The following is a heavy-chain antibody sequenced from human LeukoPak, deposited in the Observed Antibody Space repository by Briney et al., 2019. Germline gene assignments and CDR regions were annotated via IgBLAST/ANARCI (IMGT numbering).Heavy chain of an antibody. V-gene: IGHV3-23*01. J-gene: IGHJ6*03. CDR2: ISGSGGST. CDR1: GFTFSSYG. Sequence: GGSLRLSCAASGFTFSSYGMSWVRQAPGKGLEWVSAISGSGGSTYYADSVKGRFTISRDNSKNALYLQMNSLRAEDTAVYYCAKDRCSNGIGCYYYYMDVWGKGTTVTISS. D-gene: IGHD2-8*01. CDR3: AKDRCSNGIGCYYYYMDV.